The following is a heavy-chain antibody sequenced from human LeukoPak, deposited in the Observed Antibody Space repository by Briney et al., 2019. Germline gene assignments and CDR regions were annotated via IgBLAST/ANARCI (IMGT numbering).Heavy chain of an antibody. CDR2: INHSGST. V-gene: IGHV4-34*01. Sequence: PSETLSLTCAVYGGSFSGYYWSWIRQPPGKGLERIGEINHSGSTNYNPSLKSRVTISVDTSKNQFSLKLSSVTAADTAVYYCARRRIAVAGTRGRHFDYWGQGTLVTVSS. J-gene: IGHJ4*02. D-gene: IGHD6-19*01. CDR1: GGSFSGYY. CDR3: ARRRIAVAGTRGRHFDY.